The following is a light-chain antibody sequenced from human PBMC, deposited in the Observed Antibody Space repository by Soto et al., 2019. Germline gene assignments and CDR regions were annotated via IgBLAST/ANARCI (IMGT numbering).Light chain of an antibody. J-gene: IGKJ1*01. V-gene: IGKV1-5*03. CDR3: QHYNSYSEA. CDR2: NAS. Sequence: DIQMTQSPSTLSGSVGDRVIITCRASQTTSSACAWYQQKPAKAPKLLIYNASTLKNGVPSRFSGSGSGRAFFLLISSLQPDDFAADYCQHYNSYSEAFGQGTKVDIK. CDR1: QTTSSA.